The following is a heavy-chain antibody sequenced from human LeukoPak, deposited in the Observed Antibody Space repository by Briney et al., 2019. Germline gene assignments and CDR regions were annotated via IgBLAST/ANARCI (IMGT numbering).Heavy chain of an antibody. CDR3: NCAKSER. Sequence: GGSLRLSCADSGFPLRRSLMYRVRQAPGKGLVWVSGINTDGSRKFYADSVKGRYIISRDNAKNTLPMHTTSLRADDTAFYHCNCAKSERWGQGTLVTVSS. V-gene: IGHV3-74*01. D-gene: IGHD1-1*01. CDR1: GFPLRRSL. J-gene: IGHJ1*01. CDR2: INTDGSRK.